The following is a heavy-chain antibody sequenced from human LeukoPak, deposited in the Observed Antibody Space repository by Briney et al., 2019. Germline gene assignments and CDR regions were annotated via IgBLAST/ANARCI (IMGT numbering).Heavy chain of an antibody. CDR3: ARAYYYDSSGYYSAFDI. CDR2: IWYDGSNK. V-gene: IGHV3-33*01. Sequence: PGRSLRLSCAASGFTFSSYGMHWVRRAPGKGLEWVAVIWYDGSNKYYADSVKGRFTISRDNSKNTLYLQMNSLRAEDTAVYYCARAYYYDSSGYYSAFDIWGQGTMVTVSS. CDR1: GFTFSSYG. D-gene: IGHD3-22*01. J-gene: IGHJ3*02.